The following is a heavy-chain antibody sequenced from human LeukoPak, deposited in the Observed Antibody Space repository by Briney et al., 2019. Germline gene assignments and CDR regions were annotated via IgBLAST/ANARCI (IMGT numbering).Heavy chain of an antibody. J-gene: IGHJ4*02. V-gene: IGHV3-21*01. CDR2: ISSSSSYI. D-gene: IGHD3-22*01. Sequence: PGGSLRLSCAASGFTLSSYSMNWVRQAPGKGLEWVSSISSSSSYIYYADSVKGRFTISRDNAKNSLYLQMNSLRAEDTAVYYCHQRVADSSGYYPRVDYWGQGTLVTVSS. CDR3: HQRVADSSGYYPRVDY. CDR1: GFTLSSYS.